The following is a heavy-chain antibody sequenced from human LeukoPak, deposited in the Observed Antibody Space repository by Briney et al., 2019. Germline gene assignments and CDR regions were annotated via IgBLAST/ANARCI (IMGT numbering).Heavy chain of an antibody. J-gene: IGHJ4*02. Sequence: PSETLSLTCAVYGGSFSGYYWGWIRQPPGKGLEWIGEINHSGSTNYNPSLKTRVTISVDTSKNQFSLKLSSVTAADTAVYYCASGWSSSGWYSLGTIDYWGQGTLVTVSS. D-gene: IGHD6-19*01. CDR2: INHSGST. CDR1: GGSFSGYY. V-gene: IGHV4-34*01. CDR3: ASGWSSSGWYSLGTIDY.